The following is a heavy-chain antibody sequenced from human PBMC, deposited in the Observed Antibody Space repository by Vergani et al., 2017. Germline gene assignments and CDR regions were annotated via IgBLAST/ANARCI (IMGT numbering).Heavy chain of an antibody. CDR2: ISSSSSYI. V-gene: IGHV3-21*01. Sequence: EVQLVESGGGLVKPGGSLRLSCAASGFTFSSYSMNWVRQAPGKGLEWVSSISSSSSYIYYADSVKGRFTISRDNAKNSLYLQMNSLRAKDTAVYYCAGNSGKPYYYCYGMDVWGQGTTVTVSS. CDR1: GFTFSSYS. J-gene: IGHJ6*02. CDR3: AGNSGKPYYYCYGMDV. D-gene: IGHD3-10*01.